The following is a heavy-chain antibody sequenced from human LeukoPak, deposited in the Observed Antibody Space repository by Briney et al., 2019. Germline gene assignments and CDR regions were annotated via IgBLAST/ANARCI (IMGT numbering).Heavy chain of an antibody. J-gene: IGHJ4*02. CDR1: GGSISSGGYY. CDR3: ARELGYCSGGSCHPGGFFFDY. D-gene: IGHD2-15*01. V-gene: IGHV4-31*03. Sequence: SETLSLTCTVSGGSISSGGYYWSWIRQHPGKGLEWIGYIYYSGSTYYNPSLKSRVTISVDTSKNQFSLKLSSVTAADTAVYYCARELGYCSGGSCHPGGFFFDYWGQGTLVTASS. CDR2: IYYSGST.